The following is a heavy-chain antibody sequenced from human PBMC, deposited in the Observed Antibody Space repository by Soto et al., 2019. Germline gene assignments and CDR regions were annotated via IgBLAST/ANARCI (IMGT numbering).Heavy chain of an antibody. J-gene: IGHJ4*02. V-gene: IGHV3-23*01. Sequence: EVQLLESGGGLVQPGGSLRLSCAASGFTCSSYAMRWVRQAPGKGLEWVSAISGSGGSTYYADSVKGRFTVSTDTSKNTLYLQMNSLRAEDTAVYSCARRGSGSYYDYWGQGTLVTVSS. CDR1: GFTCSSYA. CDR2: ISGSGGST. CDR3: ARRGSGSYYDY. D-gene: IGHD1-26*01.